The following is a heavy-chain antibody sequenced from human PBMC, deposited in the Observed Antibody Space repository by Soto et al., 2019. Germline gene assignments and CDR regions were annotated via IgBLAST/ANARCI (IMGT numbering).Heavy chain of an antibody. CDR1: GGSISSSSYY. V-gene: IGHV4-39*01. CDR3: ARTSYSNYAFDY. D-gene: IGHD4-4*01. J-gene: IGHJ4*02. CDR2: IYYSGST. Sequence: SETLSLTCTVSGGSISSSSYYWGWIRQPPGKGLEWIGSIYYSGSTYYNPSLKSRVTISVDTSKNQFSLKLSSVTAADTAVYYCARTSYSNYAFDYWGQGTLVTVSS.